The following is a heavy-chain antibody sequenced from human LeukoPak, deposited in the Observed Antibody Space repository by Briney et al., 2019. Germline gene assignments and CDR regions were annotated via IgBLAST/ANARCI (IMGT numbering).Heavy chain of an antibody. CDR1: GFTFSNYG. CDR2: ISATGGST. J-gene: IGHJ6*02. CDR3: AKPPDCSGGSCYYYGMDV. Sequence: AEGSLRLSCAASGFTFSNYGMSWVRQAPGKGLEWVSAISATGGSTYYADSVKGRFIISRDNSKNTLYLQMNSLRAEDTAVYYCAKPPDCSGGSCYYYGMDVWGQGTTVTVSS. V-gene: IGHV3-23*01. D-gene: IGHD2-15*01.